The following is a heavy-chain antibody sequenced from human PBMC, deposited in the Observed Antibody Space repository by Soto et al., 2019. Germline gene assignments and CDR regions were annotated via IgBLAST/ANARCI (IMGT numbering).Heavy chain of an antibody. D-gene: IGHD2-15*01. CDR3: AHKGGRGAGMDV. V-gene: IGHV2-5*02. J-gene: IGHJ6*02. Sequence: QITLKESGPTLVNPTQTLTLTCIFSGFSLTTNGVGVAWIRQPPGKALEWLALMYWDGDERYSPFLKSRLTITKGTSENQVVLTLTNMDPVETGTYYCAHKGGRGAGMDVWGQGTTVTVSS. CDR2: MYWDGDE. CDR1: GFSLTTNGVG.